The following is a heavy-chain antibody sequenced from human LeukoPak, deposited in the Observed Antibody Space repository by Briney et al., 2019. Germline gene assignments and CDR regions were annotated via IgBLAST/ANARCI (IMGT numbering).Heavy chain of an antibody. J-gene: IGHJ3*02. CDR2: IFHTGST. Sequence: SETLSLTCTVAGVSISSYYWNWIRQPPGKGLEWIGYIFHTGSTNYNPSLKSRVTFSLDTSKNHFSLRLTSVTAADTAVYYCARGSPSLLGAFDIWGQGRVVIVSS. CDR1: GVSISSYY. V-gene: IGHV4-59*01. D-gene: IGHD7-27*01. CDR3: ARGSPSLLGAFDI.